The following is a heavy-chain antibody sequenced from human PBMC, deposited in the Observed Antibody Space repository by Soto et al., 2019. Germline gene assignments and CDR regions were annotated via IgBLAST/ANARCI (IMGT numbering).Heavy chain of an antibody. V-gene: IGHV4-59*01. CDR1: GCSISSYY. CDR2: IYYSGST. Sequence: SETLSLTCTVSGCSISSYYWSWIRQPLGKGLEWIGYIYYSGSTNYNPSLKSRVTISVDTSKNQFSLKLSSVTAADTAVYYCARLGYDNYYYGMDVWGQGTTVTVSS. D-gene: IGHD3-3*01. J-gene: IGHJ6*02. CDR3: ARLGYDNYYYGMDV.